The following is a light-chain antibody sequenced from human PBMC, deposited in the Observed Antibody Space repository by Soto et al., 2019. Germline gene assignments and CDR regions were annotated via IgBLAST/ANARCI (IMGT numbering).Light chain of an antibody. V-gene: IGKV3D-20*02. CDR1: QSVSRNY. J-gene: IGKJ1*01. CDR3: HQRQSWPRT. Sequence: EIVLTQSPGTLSLSPGERATLSCRASQSVSRNYLAWYQQRPGQAPRLLIYDAFNRATGIPDRFSGRGSGTDFTLTISRLEPEDFAVYYCHQRQSWPRTFGQGTKVDIK. CDR2: DAF.